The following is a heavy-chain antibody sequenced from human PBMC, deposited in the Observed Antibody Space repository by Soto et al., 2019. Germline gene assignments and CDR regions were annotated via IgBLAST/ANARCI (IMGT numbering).Heavy chain of an antibody. V-gene: IGHV4-31*03. CDR3: ARAFIHYMDV. Sequence: SETLSLTCTVSGGSISSGGYYWSWIRQHPGKGLEWIGYIYYSGSTYYNPSLKSRVTISVDTSKNQFSLKLSSVTAADTAVYYCARAFIHYMDVWGKGTTVTVSS. CDR2: IYYSGST. CDR1: GGSISSGGYY. J-gene: IGHJ6*04. D-gene: IGHD2-21*01.